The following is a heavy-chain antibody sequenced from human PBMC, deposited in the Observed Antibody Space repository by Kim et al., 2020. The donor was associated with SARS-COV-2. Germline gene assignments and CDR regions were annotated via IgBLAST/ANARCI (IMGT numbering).Heavy chain of an antibody. J-gene: IGHJ6*02. CDR3: ARGRSIAARIYYYYGMDV. D-gene: IGHD6-6*01. V-gene: IGHV4-34*01. Sequence: KSRVTISVDTSKNQFSLKLSSVTAADTAVYYCARGRSIAARIYYYYGMDVWGQGTTVTVSS.